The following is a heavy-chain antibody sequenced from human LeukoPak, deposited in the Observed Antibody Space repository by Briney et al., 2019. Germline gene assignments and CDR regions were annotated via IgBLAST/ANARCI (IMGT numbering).Heavy chain of an antibody. J-gene: IGHJ3*02. CDR2: FDPEDGET. Sequence: ASVTVSCTVSGYTLTELSMHWVRQAPGKGLEWMGGFDPEDGETIYAQKFQGRVTMTEDTSTDTAYMELSSLRSEDTAVYYCATVARLRFRGAMGDAFDIWGQGTMVTVSS. CDR1: GYTLTELS. V-gene: IGHV1-24*01. D-gene: IGHD3-16*01. CDR3: ATVARLRFRGAMGDAFDI.